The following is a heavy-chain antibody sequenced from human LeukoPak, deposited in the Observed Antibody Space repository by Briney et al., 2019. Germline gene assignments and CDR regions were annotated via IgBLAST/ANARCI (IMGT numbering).Heavy chain of an antibody. Sequence: SQTLSLTCAISGDSVSSNSAGWNWIRQSPSRGLEWLGRTYYRSKWYNDFAPSVRNRITINPDTSKNQFSLKLSSVTAADTAVYYCARSLRLDVWGKGTTVTISS. D-gene: IGHD4/OR15-4a*01. CDR2: TYYRSKWYN. V-gene: IGHV6-1*01. CDR3: ARSLRLDV. J-gene: IGHJ6*04. CDR1: GDSVSSNSAG.